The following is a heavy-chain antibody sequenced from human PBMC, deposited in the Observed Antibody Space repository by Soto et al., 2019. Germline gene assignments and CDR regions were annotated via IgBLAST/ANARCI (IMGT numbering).Heavy chain of an antibody. CDR1: GYSFSSYD. Sequence: GASVKVSCKASGYSFSSYDMNWVRQAPGQGLELMGWMNPKSGQKNYAPRFQGRVSMTVNTSISTAYMELSSLTSEDTAMYYCARDIGPALDWFGPWGQGTLVPVSS. CDR2: MNPKSGQK. D-gene: IGHD2-2*01. J-gene: IGHJ5*02. CDR3: ARDIGPALDWFGP. V-gene: IGHV1-8*01.